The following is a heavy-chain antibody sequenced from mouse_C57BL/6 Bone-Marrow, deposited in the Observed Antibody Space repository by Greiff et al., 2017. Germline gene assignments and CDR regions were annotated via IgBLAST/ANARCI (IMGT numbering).Heavy chain of an antibody. CDR2: IDPSDSYT. Sequence: VQLQQPGAELVMPGASVKLSCKASGYTFTSYWMHWVTPRPGQGLEWIGEIDPSDSYTNYNQKFKGKSTLTVDKSSSTAYMQLSSLTSEDSAVYYCAKGDYDGSWFAYWGQGTLVTVSA. J-gene: IGHJ3*01. CDR1: GYTFTSYW. D-gene: IGHD2-4*01. V-gene: IGHV1-69*01. CDR3: AKGDYDGSWFAY.